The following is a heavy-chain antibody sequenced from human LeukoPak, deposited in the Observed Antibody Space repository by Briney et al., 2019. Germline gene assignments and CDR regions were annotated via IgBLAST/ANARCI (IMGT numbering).Heavy chain of an antibody. V-gene: IGHV4-31*03. CDR1: GGSISSGGYY. J-gene: IGHJ4*02. D-gene: IGHD2-15*01. CDR3: ARVTVQLGYCSGGSCLFDY. CDR2: IYYSGST. Sequence: PSETLPLTCTVSGGSISSGGYYRSWIRQHPGKGLEWIGYIYYSGSTYYNPSLKSRVTISVDTSKNQFSLKLSSVTAADTAVYYCARVTVQLGYCSGGSCLFDYWGQGTLVTVSS.